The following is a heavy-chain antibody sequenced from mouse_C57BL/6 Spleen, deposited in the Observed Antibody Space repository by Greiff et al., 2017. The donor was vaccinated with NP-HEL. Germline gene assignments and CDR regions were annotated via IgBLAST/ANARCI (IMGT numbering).Heavy chain of an antibody. J-gene: IGHJ2*01. Sequence: QVQLKESGAELVRPGSSVKLSCKASGYTFTSYWMHWVKQRPIQGLEWIGNIDPSDSETHYNQKFKDKATLTVDKSSSTAYMQLSSLTSEDSAVYYCARRAYYGSFFDYWGQGTTLTVSS. CDR3: ARRAYYGSFFDY. D-gene: IGHD1-1*01. CDR1: GYTFTSYW. V-gene: IGHV1-52*01. CDR2: IDPSDSET.